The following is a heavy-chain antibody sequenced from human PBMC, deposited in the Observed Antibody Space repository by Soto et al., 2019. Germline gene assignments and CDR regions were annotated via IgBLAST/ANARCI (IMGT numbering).Heavy chain of an antibody. Sequence: EEIDHGESLKISCRTSGYRFTSYWIAWVRQMPGKGLEWMGIIFPSDSDTRYSPSFQGQVTISADRSTSTVFLQWASLKASDTAVYFCARKDKSGYFNWFDPWGQGTLVTVSS. CDR3: ARKDKSGYFNWFDP. J-gene: IGHJ5*02. V-gene: IGHV5-51*01. D-gene: IGHD3-22*01. CDR2: IFPSDSDT. CDR1: GYRFTSYW.